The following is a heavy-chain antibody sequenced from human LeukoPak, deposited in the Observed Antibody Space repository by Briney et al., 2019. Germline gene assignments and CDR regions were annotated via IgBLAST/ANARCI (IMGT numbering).Heavy chain of an antibody. CDR1: GFTVSSNY. CDR3: ARGEYRAFDI. J-gene: IGHJ3*02. Sequence: GGSLRLSCAASGFTVSSNYMTWVRQAPGKGLEWVSIIYSAGSTYYADSVKGRFTISRDNSKNTLYLQMNSLRADDTAVYYCARGEYRAFDIWGQGTMVTVSS. V-gene: IGHV3-53*01. CDR2: IYSAGST. D-gene: IGHD2/OR15-2a*01.